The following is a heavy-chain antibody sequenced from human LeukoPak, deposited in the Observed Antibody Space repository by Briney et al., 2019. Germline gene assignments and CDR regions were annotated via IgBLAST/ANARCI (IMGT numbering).Heavy chain of an antibody. Sequence: GRSLRLSCAASGFTFSGYGMNWVRLAPGKGLEWVAVISVGGSDRYYADSVKGRFTISRDNSNNTLYLQMNSLRVEDTAMYYCARGSFFSTARWFDPWGQGTLVTVSS. J-gene: IGHJ5*02. CDR1: GFTFSGYG. CDR3: ARGSFFSTARWFDP. V-gene: IGHV3-33*01. D-gene: IGHD3/OR15-3a*01. CDR2: ISVGGSDR.